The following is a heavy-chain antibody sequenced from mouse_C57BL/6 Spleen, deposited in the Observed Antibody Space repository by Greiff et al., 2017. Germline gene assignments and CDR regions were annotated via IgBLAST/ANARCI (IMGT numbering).Heavy chain of an antibody. Sequence: EVKLMESGGGLVKPGGSLKLSCAASGFTFSSYAMSWVRQTPEKRLEWVATISDGGSYTYYPDNVKGRFTISRDNAKNNLYLQMSHLKSEDTAMYYCARDYYYGSSYRWYFDVWGTGTTVTVSS. CDR3: ARDYYYGSSYRWYFDV. D-gene: IGHD1-1*01. J-gene: IGHJ1*03. V-gene: IGHV5-4*01. CDR1: GFTFSSYA. CDR2: ISDGGSYT.